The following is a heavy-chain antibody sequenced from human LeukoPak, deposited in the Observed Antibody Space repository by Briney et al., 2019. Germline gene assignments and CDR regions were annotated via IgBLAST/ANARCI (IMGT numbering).Heavy chain of an antibody. Sequence: GGSLRLSCSASGFIFSNYWMTWVRQAPGKGLEWVANIKQDGSEKYYVDSVKGRFTVSKDNAKNSLYLQMNSLRAEDTAMYYCARNRGGGSGYSDYWGQGTLVTVSS. CDR3: ARNRGGGSGYSDY. J-gene: IGHJ4*02. V-gene: IGHV3-7*05. D-gene: IGHD3-22*01. CDR1: GFIFSNYW. CDR2: IKQDGSEK.